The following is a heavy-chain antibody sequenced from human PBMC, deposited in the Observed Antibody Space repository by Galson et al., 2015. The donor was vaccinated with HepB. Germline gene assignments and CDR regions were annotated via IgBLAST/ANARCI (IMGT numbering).Heavy chain of an antibody. Sequence: SLRLSCADSGFTFSSYVMNWVRQAPGKGLEWISSISDSGDWTWYTASVKGRFTISRDNSKNTLYLQVNSLRAEDTALYYCARGSKGAYDIWGQGTMVTVS. CDR3: ARGSKGAYDI. CDR2: ISDSGDWT. J-gene: IGHJ3*02. V-gene: IGHV3-23*01. D-gene: IGHD3-10*01. CDR1: GFTFSSYV.